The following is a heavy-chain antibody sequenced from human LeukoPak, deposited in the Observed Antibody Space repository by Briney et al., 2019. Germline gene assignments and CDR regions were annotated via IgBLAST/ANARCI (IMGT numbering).Heavy chain of an antibody. V-gene: IGHV1-18*01. J-gene: IGHJ6*02. Sequence: ASVKVSCKASGYTFTSYGISWVRQAPGQGLEWMGWISAYNGNTNYAQKLQGRVTMTTDTSTITAYMELRSLRSDDTAVYYCARRAVVVPAAISGYYYYGMDVWGQGTTVTVSS. CDR1: GYTFTSYG. D-gene: IGHD2-2*01. CDR3: ARRAVVVPAAISGYYYYGMDV. CDR2: ISAYNGNT.